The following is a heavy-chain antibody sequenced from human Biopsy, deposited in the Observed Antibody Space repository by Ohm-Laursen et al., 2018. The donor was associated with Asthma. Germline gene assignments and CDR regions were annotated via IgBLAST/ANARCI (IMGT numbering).Heavy chain of an antibody. V-gene: IGHV1-69*13. CDR1: GDSFSNYA. Sequence: VASVKVSCKASGDSFSNYAIGWVRQAPGQGLEWMGGLIPVLGTPDHAQMFEGRVTITADESTSTAYMELSRLSSEDTAVYYCARGYSGSDRIVYYYTGLEVWGQGTTVTVSS. CDR2: LIPVLGTP. CDR3: ARGYSGSDRIVYYYTGLEV. J-gene: IGHJ6*02. D-gene: IGHD5-12*01.